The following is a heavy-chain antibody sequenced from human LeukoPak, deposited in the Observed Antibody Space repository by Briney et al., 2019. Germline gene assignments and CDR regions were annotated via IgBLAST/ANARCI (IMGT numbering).Heavy chain of an antibody. CDR1: GFTFSSYE. J-gene: IGHJ6*03. CDR3: ARDSATWHHYYYYYMDV. V-gene: IGHV3-48*03. Sequence: GGSLRLSCAASGFTFSSYEMNWVRQAPGKGLEWVSYISSSGSTIYYADSVKGRFTISRDNAKNSLYLQMNSLRAEDTAVYYCARDSATWHHYYYYYMDVWGKGTTVTVSS. CDR2: ISSSGSTI.